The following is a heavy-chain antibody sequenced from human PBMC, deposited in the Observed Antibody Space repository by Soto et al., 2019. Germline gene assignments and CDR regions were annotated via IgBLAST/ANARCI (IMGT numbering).Heavy chain of an antibody. Sequence: GASLKISCTGFGYTFTTFWISWVRQMPGKGLEWMGRIDPGDTYATYSPAFQGHVTISADKATSTAYLQWSSLKASDTAMYFCARIYCTTTTCDSRFDPWGQGTQVTVSS. V-gene: IGHV5-10-1*01. D-gene: IGHD2-2*01. CDR1: GYTFTTFW. CDR3: ARIYCTTTTCDSRFDP. J-gene: IGHJ5*02. CDR2: IDPGDTYA.